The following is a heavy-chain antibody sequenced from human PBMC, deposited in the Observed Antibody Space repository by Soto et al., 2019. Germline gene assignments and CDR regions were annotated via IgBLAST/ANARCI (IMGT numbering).Heavy chain of an antibody. J-gene: IGHJ5*02. CDR3: ERDYQYSTEGGGWFVP. V-gene: IGHV4-34*01. CDR1: GGSFSGYY. Sequence: PSETLSLTCAVYGGSFSGYYWSWIRQPPGKGLEWIGEINHSGSTNYNPSLKSRVTISVDTSKNQFSLKLSSVTAADTAVYYCERDYQYSTEGGGWFVPWGQGTLVTVSS. D-gene: IGHD6-6*01. CDR2: INHSGST.